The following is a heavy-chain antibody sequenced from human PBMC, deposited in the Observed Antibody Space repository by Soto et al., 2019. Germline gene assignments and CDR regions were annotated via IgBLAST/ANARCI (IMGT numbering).Heavy chain of an antibody. Sequence: PGGSLRLSCAASGFTFSSYSMNWVRQAPGKGLEWVSSISSSSSYIYYADSLKGRFTISRDNAKNSLYLQMNSLRAEDTAVYYCARVGYDFWSGSDSNWFDPWGQGTLVTVSS. CDR3: ARVGYDFWSGSDSNWFDP. CDR2: ISSSSSYI. D-gene: IGHD3-3*01. V-gene: IGHV3-21*01. CDR1: GFTFSSYS. J-gene: IGHJ5*02.